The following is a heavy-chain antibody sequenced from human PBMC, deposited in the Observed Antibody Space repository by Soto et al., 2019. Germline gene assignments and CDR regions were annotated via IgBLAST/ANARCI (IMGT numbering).Heavy chain of an antibody. CDR3: ARDGVNLVHGMDV. Sequence: LRLSCAASGFTFSFYPMSWVRQAPGKGLEWVSYISSSGSTIYYADSVKGRFTISRDNAKNSLYLQMNSLRAEDTAVYYCARDGVNLVHGMDVWGQGTTVIVSS. D-gene: IGHD1-26*01. CDR1: GFTFSFYP. J-gene: IGHJ6*02. V-gene: IGHV3-48*03. CDR2: ISSSGSTI.